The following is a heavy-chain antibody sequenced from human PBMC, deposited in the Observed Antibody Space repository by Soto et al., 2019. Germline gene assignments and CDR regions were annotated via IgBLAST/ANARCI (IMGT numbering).Heavy chain of an antibody. J-gene: IGHJ4*02. D-gene: IGHD1-26*01. CDR2: VYYTGST. CDR3: VRWVGHFDF. V-gene: IGHV4-59*03. CDR1: GGSISSFH. Sequence: QVQLQESGPGLVKPSETLSLTCTVSGGSISSFHWSWIRQPPGKGLEWIGYVYYTGSTNYTPSVRGRVTISVDTSKNQFSLKLTSVTAADAAGYYCVRWVGHFDFWGQGTLVTVSS.